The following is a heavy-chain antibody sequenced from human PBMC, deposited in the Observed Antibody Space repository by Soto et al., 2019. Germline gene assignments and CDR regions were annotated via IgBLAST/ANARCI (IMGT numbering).Heavy chain of an antibody. Sequence: EVQLVESGGGLVKPGGSLRLSCAASGFTFSSYEMNWVRQAPGKGLEWVSYISSSGSTIYYADSVKGRFTISRDNAKNSLYLQMNSLRAEDTAVYYCARGPELRFLEWLSRGYYYYGMDVWGQGTTVTVSS. CDR1: GFTFSSYE. CDR3: ARGPELRFLEWLSRGYYYYGMDV. J-gene: IGHJ6*02. CDR2: ISSSGSTI. D-gene: IGHD3-3*01. V-gene: IGHV3-48*03.